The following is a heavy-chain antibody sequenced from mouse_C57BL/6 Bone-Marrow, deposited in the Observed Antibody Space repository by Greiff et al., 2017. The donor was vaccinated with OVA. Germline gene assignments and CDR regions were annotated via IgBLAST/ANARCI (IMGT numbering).Heavy chain of an antibody. J-gene: IGHJ4*01. CDR3: ARGDVVARYYAMDY. Sequence: EVHLVESEGGLVQPGSSMKLSCTASGFTFSDYYMAWVRQVPEKWLEWVANISYDGSSTYYLDSLKSRFIISRDNAKNILYLQMSSLKSEDTATYYCARGDVVARYYAMDYWGQGTSVTVSS. CDR2: ISYDGSST. V-gene: IGHV5-16*01. D-gene: IGHD1-1*01. CDR1: GFTFSDYY.